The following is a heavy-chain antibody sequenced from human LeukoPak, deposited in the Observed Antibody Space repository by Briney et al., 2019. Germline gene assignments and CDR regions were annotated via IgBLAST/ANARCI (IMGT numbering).Heavy chain of an antibody. D-gene: IGHD5-12*01. CDR2: MKQDGSEK. CDR3: ARAYXXYDWCFDY. CDR1: GFTFSSYW. Sequence: GGSLRLSCAASGFTFSSYWMSWVRQAPGKGLEWVANMKQDGSEKYYVDSVKGRFTISRDNAKNSLYLQMNSLRAEDTAVYYCARAYXXYDWCFDYWGQGTLVTV. J-gene: IGHJ4*02. V-gene: IGHV3-7*01.